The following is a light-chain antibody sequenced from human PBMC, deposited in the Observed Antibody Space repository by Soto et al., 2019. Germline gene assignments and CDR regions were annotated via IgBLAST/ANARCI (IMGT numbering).Light chain of an antibody. CDR1: QSISSY. CDR3: QQTYSAPQT. J-gene: IGKJ1*01. Sequence: DIQMTQSPSSLSASVGDRFTITCRASQSISSYLNWYQQKPGKAPNLLIYATSSLQSGVPSRFSGSGSGTDFTLTISSLQAEDFATYFCQQTYSAPQTFGQGTKVDIK. CDR2: ATS. V-gene: IGKV1-39*01.